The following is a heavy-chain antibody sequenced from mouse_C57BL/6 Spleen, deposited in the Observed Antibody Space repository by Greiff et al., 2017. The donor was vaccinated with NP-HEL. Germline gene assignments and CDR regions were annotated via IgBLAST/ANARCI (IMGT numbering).Heavy chain of an antibody. CDR2: ISDGGSYT. D-gene: IGHD2-1*01. Sequence: EVMLVESGGGLVKPGGSLKLSCAASGFTFSSYAMSWVRQTPEKRLEWVATISDGGSYTYYPDNVKGRFTISRDNAKNNLYLQMSHLKSEDTAMYYCAREDGNYGYWYFDVWGTGTTVTVSS. CDR3: AREDGNYGYWYFDV. CDR1: GFTFSSYA. V-gene: IGHV5-4*01. J-gene: IGHJ1*03.